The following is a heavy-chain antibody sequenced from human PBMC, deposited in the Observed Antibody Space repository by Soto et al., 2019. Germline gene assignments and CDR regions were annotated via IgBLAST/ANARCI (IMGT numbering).Heavy chain of an antibody. J-gene: IGHJ4*02. CDR2: IYYSGST. Sequence: QVQLQESGPGLVKPSETLSLTCTVSGGSVSSGSYYWSWIRQPPGKGLEWIGYIYYSGSTNYNPSLKVRVTISVDTSKNQFSLKLSSVTAADTALYYCARVRKKYYDFWSGYSGFDYCGKGTLVPVSS. CDR3: ARVRKKYYDFWSGYSGFDY. D-gene: IGHD3-3*01. V-gene: IGHV4-61*01. CDR1: GGSVSSGSYY.